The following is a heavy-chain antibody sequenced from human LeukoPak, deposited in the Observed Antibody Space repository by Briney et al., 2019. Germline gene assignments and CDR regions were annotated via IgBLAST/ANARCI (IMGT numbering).Heavy chain of an antibody. CDR2: ISGSAVST. Sequence: GGSLRLSCAASGFTFSNYAMNWVRQGPGKGLEWVSVISGSAVSTYYADSVKGRFTISRDNSKNTLYLQMNSLRAEDTAIYYCAKDDTHYDFWSGYYHFDYWGQGTLVTVSS. D-gene: IGHD3-3*01. J-gene: IGHJ4*02. V-gene: IGHV3-23*01. CDR3: AKDDTHYDFWSGYYHFDY. CDR1: GFTFSNYA.